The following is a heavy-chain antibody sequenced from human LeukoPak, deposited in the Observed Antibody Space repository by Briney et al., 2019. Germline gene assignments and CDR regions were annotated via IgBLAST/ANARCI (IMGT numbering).Heavy chain of an antibody. CDR2: IRSKAYGGTI. CDR1: GFTFSFYG. D-gene: IGHD2-15*01. Sequence: PGGSLRLSCAASGFTFSFYGIHWVRQAPGKGLEWVGFIRSKAYGGTIDYAASVKGRFTISRDNAKNSLYLQMNSLRAEDTAVYYCVRESIGFDYWGQGTLVTVSS. J-gene: IGHJ4*02. V-gene: IGHV3-48*04. CDR3: VRESIGFDY.